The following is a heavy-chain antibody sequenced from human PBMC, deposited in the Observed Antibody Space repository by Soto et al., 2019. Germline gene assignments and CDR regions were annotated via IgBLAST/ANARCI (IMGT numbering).Heavy chain of an antibody. CDR3: AKPNGHCSGGSCYSGWFDP. Sequence: EVQLLESGGGLVQPGGSLRLSCAASGFTFSSYAMSWVRQAPGKGLEWVSAISGSGGSTYYADSVKGRFTISRDNSKNTLYLQMNSLRAEDTAVYYCAKPNGHCSGGSCYSGWFDPWGQGTLVTVSS. V-gene: IGHV3-23*01. J-gene: IGHJ5*02. D-gene: IGHD2-15*01. CDR1: GFTFSSYA. CDR2: ISGSGGST.